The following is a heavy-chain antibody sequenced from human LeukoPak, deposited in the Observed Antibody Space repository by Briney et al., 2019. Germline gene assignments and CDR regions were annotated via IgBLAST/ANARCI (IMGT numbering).Heavy chain of an antibody. CDR3: ADSRLSRSSYMDV. D-gene: IGHD6-6*01. CDR1: GFAFSNYW. J-gene: IGHJ6*03. V-gene: IGHV3-74*01. Sequence: GGSLRLSCAASGFAFSNYWMHWVRQPLGKGLAWVSRINSDGSRTGYADSVKGRLTISRDNAKNTLYLQMNSLTAEDTAVYYCADSRLSRSSYMDVWGKGTTVTVSS. CDR2: INSDGSRT.